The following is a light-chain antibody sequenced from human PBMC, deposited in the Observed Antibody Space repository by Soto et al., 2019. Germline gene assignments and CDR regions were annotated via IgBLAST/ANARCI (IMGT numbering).Light chain of an antibody. CDR1: RTIITY. V-gene: IGKV1-39*01. CDR2: GAS. J-gene: IGKJ2*01. CDR3: QQSYSSPPEYT. Sequence: DIQMTQSPSSLSASIGDRVTITCRASRTIITYLNWYQQKPGNAPKLLIHGASNLESGVPSRFSGSGSGTDFTLTISSLHPEDFATYYCQQSYSSPPEYTFGQGTKLEIK.